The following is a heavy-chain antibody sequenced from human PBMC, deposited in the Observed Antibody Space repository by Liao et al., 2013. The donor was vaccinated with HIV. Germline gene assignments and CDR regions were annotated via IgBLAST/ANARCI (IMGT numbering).Heavy chain of an antibody. V-gene: IGHV4-59*08. D-gene: IGHD1/OR15-1a*01. Sequence: QVQLQESGPGLVKPSETLSLTCTVSGGSISSYYWSWIRQPPGKGLEWIGYIYYSGTTNYNSSLKSRLTISQDTSKNRFSLRLTSVTAADTAVYFCARVSNWNNYYFYIDVWGKGTTVIVSS. CDR1: GGSISSYY. CDR2: IYYSGTT. CDR3: ARVSNWNNYYFYIDV. J-gene: IGHJ6*03.